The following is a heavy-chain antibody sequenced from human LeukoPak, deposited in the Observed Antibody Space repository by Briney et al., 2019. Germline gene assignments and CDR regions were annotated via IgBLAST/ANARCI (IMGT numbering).Heavy chain of an antibody. J-gene: IGHJ4*02. CDR2: MNPKSGNT. CDR1: GYTFTSYG. CDR3: ARAWLGSVSYSAH. V-gene: IGHV1-8*02. Sequence: ASVKVSCKASGYTFTSYGISWVRQATGQGPEWMGWMNPKSGNTGYAQKFQGRVTMTRNTSITTAYMELSSLRSAETAVYYCARAWLGSVSYSAHWGQGTLVIVSS. D-gene: IGHD3-10*01.